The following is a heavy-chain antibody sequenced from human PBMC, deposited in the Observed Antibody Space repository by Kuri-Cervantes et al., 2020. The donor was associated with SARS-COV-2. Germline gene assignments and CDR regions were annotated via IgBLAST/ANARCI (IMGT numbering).Heavy chain of an antibody. V-gene: IGHV1-3*01. CDR1: GYTFTSYA. CDR2: INAGDGNT. D-gene: IGHD6-13*01. CDR3: ARVPKFHTWDSWYNPDYGMDV. J-gene: IGHJ6*02. Sequence: ASVKVSCKASGYTFTSYAMHWVRQAPGQRLEWMGWINAGDGNTKYSQKFQGRVTITADKSTSTAYMELRSLRSDDTAVYYCARVPKFHTWDSWYNPDYGMDVWGQGTTVTVSS.